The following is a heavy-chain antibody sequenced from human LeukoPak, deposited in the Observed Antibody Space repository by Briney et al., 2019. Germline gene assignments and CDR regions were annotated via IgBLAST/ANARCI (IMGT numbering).Heavy chain of an antibody. CDR3: AREGHLSGYYFPDY. J-gene: IGHJ4*02. CDR1: GYTFTGYY. Sequence: ASVKVSCKASGYTFTGYYMHWVPHDPRQGLECMARINPKSGGTNYAQKFQGRVTMTRDTSISTAYMELSRLRSDDTAVYYCAREGHLSGYYFPDYWGQGTLVTVSS. CDR2: INPKSGGT. D-gene: IGHD3-22*01. V-gene: IGHV1-2*06.